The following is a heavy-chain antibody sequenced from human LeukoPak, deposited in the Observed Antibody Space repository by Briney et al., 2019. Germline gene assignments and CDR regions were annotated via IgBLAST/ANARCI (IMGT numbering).Heavy chain of an antibody. V-gene: IGHV1-18*01. Sequence: ASVKVSCKASGYTFTSYGISWVRQAPGQGLEWMGWISAYNGNTNYAQKLQGRVTMTTDISTSTAYMELRSLRSDDTAVYYCARNDYYGSGSLSGYNWFDPWGQGTLVTVSS. CDR3: ARNDYYGSGSLSGYNWFDP. J-gene: IGHJ5*02. CDR2: ISAYNGNT. D-gene: IGHD3-10*01. CDR1: GYTFTSYG.